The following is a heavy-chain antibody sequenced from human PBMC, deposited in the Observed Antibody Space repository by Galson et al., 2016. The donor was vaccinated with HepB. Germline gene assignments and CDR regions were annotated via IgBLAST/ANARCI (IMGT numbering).Heavy chain of an antibody. V-gene: IGHV1-8*01. CDR2: MNPKSANT. D-gene: IGHD3-10*01. J-gene: IGHJ5*02. CDR1: GYTFNNYD. Sequence: SVKVSCKASGYTFNNYDINWVRQAPGQGLEWMGWMNPKSANTGHAQKFQGRIAMTRDTSISTAYLELSSLRAEDTAVYYCTRREVGAALLWFDKLNWFETWGQGTLVTVSS. CDR3: TRREVGAALLWFDKLNWFET.